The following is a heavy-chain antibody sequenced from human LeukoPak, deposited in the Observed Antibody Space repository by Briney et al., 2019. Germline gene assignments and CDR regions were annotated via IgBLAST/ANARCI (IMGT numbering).Heavy chain of an antibody. V-gene: IGHV3-23*01. CDR2: ISGSGAGT. D-gene: IGHD6-19*01. J-gene: IGHJ4*02. CDR3: AKFAGDSSGLYSYFDY. CDR1: GVIFSNYA. Sequence: PGGSLRLSCAVSGVIFSNYAMAWVRQAPGKGLEWVSTISGSGAGTYYADSVKGRYTISRDNSKNTVFLQMNSLRAEDTAVSYCAKFAGDSSGLYSYFDYWGQGTLVTVSS.